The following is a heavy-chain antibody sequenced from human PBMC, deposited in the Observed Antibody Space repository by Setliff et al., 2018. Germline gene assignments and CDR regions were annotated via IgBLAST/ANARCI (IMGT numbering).Heavy chain of an antibody. V-gene: IGHV3-33*01. Sequence: GGSLRLSCVASGFGFGTYGMHWVRQAPGKGLAWVASIWYDGGYKYYEDSVKGRFTISRDNPENTLYLQMNSLRAEDTAVYYCARDGGMGMVKAYYYGLDVWGQGTSVTVSS. J-gene: IGHJ6*02. CDR3: ARDGGMGMVKAYYYGLDV. D-gene: IGHD5-18*01. CDR1: GFGFGTYG. CDR2: IWYDGGYK.